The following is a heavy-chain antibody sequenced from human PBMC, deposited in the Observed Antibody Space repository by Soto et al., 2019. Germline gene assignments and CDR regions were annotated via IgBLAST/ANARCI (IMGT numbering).Heavy chain of an antibody. V-gene: IGHV5-51*01. CDR1: GYDFTKYW. CDR2: IYPRDSDT. Sequence: PGESLKISCQGSGYDFTKYWIGWVRQMPGKGLEWMGIIYPRDSDTRYSPSFQGQVTISADKSINTAYLQWSSLKASDTAVYYCARDNSQNYGTPAASSWFHPWGQGTPVTVSS. D-gene: IGHD2-15*01. CDR3: ARDNSQNYGTPAASSWFHP. J-gene: IGHJ5*02.